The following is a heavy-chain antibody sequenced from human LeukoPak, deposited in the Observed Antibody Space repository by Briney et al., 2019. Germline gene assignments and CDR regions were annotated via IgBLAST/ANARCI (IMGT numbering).Heavy chain of an antibody. Sequence: GGSLRLSCAAFGYTFSSFWIHWVRQAPGKGLEWVARIDSDGSGTRYADSVKGRFTISRDNAKNTLYLQMNSLRAEDTAVYYCARVLSADSPGFQHWGQGTLVTVSS. V-gene: IGHV3-74*01. CDR3: ARVLSADSPGFQH. J-gene: IGHJ1*01. CDR2: IDSDGSGT. CDR1: GYTFSSFW. D-gene: IGHD3-22*01.